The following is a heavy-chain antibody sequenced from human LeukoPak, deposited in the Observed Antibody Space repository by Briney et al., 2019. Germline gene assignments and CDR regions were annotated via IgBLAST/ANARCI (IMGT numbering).Heavy chain of an antibody. Sequence: PSETLSLTCTVSGVSISSGGYYWSWIRQHPGKGLEWIGYIYYSGSTYYNPSLKSRVTISVDTSKNQFSLKLSSVSAADTAVYYCARDPEGGIGPYYYGMDVWGQGTTVTVSS. D-gene: IGHD1-26*01. CDR3: ARDPEGGIGPYYYGMDV. V-gene: IGHV4-31*03. CDR2: IYYSGST. CDR1: GVSISSGGYY. J-gene: IGHJ6*02.